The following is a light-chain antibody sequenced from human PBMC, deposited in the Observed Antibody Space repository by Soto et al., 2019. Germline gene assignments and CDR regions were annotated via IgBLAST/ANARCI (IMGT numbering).Light chain of an antibody. CDR3: QQYNNWPGI. Sequence: EIVMTQSPATLSVSPGERATLSCRASQSVSSNLAWYQQKPGQAPRLIIYGASTRATGIPARFSGSGSGTDFTLTISSLQSEDFAVYYCQQYNNWPGIFGQGTKLEIK. CDR1: QSVSSN. CDR2: GAS. J-gene: IGKJ2*01. V-gene: IGKV3-15*01.